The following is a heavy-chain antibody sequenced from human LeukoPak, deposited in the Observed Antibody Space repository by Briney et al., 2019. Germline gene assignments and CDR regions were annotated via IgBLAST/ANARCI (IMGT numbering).Heavy chain of an antibody. V-gene: IGHV4-34*01. CDR3: ARGLNLWLQSTD. Sequence: SETLSLTCAVYGGSFSGYYWSWIRQPPGKGLEWIGEINHSGSTNYNPSPKSRVTISVDTSKNQFSLKLSSVTAADTAVYYCARGLNLWLQSTDWGQGTLVTVSS. CDR1: GGSFSGYY. CDR2: INHSGST. D-gene: IGHD5-24*01. J-gene: IGHJ4*02.